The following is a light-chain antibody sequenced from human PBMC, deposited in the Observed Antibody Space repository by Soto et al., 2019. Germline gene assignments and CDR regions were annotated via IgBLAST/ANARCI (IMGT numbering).Light chain of an antibody. CDR2: KAS. V-gene: IGKV1-5*03. CDR1: QSISGW. CDR3: QQYSTYTPRT. Sequence: DVQMTQSPSTLSASVGDRVTITCRTSQSISGWLAWYQQKPGKAPKILIYKASSLESGVPSRFSGSGSGTEFTLTISSLQPDDFATYYCQQYSTYTPRTFGQGTKV. J-gene: IGKJ1*01.